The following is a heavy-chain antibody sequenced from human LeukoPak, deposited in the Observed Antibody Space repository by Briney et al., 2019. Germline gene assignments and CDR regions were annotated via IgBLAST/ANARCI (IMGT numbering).Heavy chain of an antibody. Sequence: SGGSLRLSCAASGITVGNNYFSWVRQAPGKGLEWVALIYSVGSTVYADSVKGRFTISRDSSRNTLFLQMNSLRPEDTAVYHCTRNRPETPLGYWGQGTLVTVSS. CDR3: TRNRPETPLGY. V-gene: IGHV3-53*01. D-gene: IGHD1-14*01. CDR2: IYSVGST. CDR1: GITVGNNY. J-gene: IGHJ4*02.